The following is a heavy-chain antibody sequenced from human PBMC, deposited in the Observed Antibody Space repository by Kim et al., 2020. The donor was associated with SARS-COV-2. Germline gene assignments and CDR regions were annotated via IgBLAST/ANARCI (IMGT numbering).Heavy chain of an antibody. V-gene: IGHV3-23*01. CDR1: GFTFSDYA. CDR2: ISGSAIST. J-gene: IGHJ4*02. CDR3: ARRSRSSSGWFDC. D-gene: IGHD6-6*01. Sequence: GGSLRLSCAASGFTFSDYAMGWVRQAPGKGLEWVSAISGSAISTYYADSVKGRFTISRDNSENTLSLLMNSLRVEDTAFYYCARRSRSSSGWFDCWGQG.